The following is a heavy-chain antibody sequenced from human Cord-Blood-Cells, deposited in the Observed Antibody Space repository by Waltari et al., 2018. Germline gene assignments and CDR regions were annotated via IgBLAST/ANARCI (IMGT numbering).Heavy chain of an antibody. Sequence: QVQLQQWGAGLLKPSETLSLTCAVYGGSFSGYYWSWLPQPPGKGLEWIGEINHSGSTNYNPSLKSRVTISVDTSKNQFSLKLSSVTAADTAVYYCARDYYYGSGSYSRFDPWGQGTLVTVSS. CDR3: ARDYYYGSGSYSRFDP. J-gene: IGHJ5*02. V-gene: IGHV4-34*01. CDR2: INHSGST. CDR1: GGSFSGYY. D-gene: IGHD3-10*01.